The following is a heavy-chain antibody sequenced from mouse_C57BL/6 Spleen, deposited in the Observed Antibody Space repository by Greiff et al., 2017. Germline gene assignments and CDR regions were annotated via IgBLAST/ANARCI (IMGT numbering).Heavy chain of an antibody. V-gene: IGHV1-54*01. D-gene: IGHD4-1*01. Sequence: VQLQQSGAELVRPGTSVKVSCKASGYAFTNYLIEWVKQRPGQGLEWIGVINPGSGGTNYNEKFKGKATLTADKSSSPAYMQLSSLTSEDSAVYFCAREGSLTGHYFDYWGQGTTLTVSS. CDR1: GYAFTNYL. CDR2: INPGSGGT. J-gene: IGHJ2*01. CDR3: AREGSLTGHYFDY.